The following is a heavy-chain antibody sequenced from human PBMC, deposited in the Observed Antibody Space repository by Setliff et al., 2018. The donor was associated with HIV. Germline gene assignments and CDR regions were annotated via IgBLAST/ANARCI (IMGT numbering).Heavy chain of an antibody. CDR1: GDSITSNSYY. D-gene: IGHD2-15*01. Sequence: SETLSLTCTVSGDSITSNSYYWSWIRQFAGKGLEWIADIYYSGRTNYNPSLKSRLTVSIDTSKNHLSLKLTSMTAADTAMYFCARGKDPGLYFDNWRQVMLVTVSS. CDR3: ARGKDPGLYFDN. V-gene: IGHV4-31*03. J-gene: IGHJ4*02. CDR2: IYYSGRT.